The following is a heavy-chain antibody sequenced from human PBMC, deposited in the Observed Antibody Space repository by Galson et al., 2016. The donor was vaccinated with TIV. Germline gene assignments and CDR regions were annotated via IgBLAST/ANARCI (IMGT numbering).Heavy chain of an antibody. Sequence: SVKVSCKASGDTFSNYAISWVRQAPGQGLEWMGRIIPILTIANYAQEFQGRVTITADESTSTVYMELNSLRSDDTAVYYCARGPAEHYWGQGTLVTVSS. J-gene: IGHJ4*02. CDR3: ARGPAEHY. CDR2: IIPILTIA. V-gene: IGHV1-69*04. D-gene: IGHD1-26*01. CDR1: GDTFSNYA.